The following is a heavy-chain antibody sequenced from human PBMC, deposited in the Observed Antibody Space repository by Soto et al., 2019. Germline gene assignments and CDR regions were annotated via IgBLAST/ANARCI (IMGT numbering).Heavy chain of an antibody. Sequence: QVQLVESGGGVVQPGRSLRLSCAASGFTFSSYGMHWVRQAPGKGLEWVAVISYDGSNKYYADSVKGRFTISRDNSKNTLYLQRNSLRAEDTAVYYCAKWAVVVAATGRFDPWGQGTLVTVSS. CDR3: AKWAVVVAATGRFDP. J-gene: IGHJ5*02. CDR1: GFTFSSYG. D-gene: IGHD2-15*01. V-gene: IGHV3-30*18. CDR2: ISYDGSNK.